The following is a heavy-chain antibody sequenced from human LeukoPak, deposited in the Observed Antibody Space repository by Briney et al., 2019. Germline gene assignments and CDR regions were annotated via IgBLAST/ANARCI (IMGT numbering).Heavy chain of an antibody. CDR1: GGSISNYY. J-gene: IGHJ4*02. D-gene: IGHD4-11*01. CDR2: ISYSGST. Sequence: PSETLSLTCTVSGGSISNYYWSWIRQPPGEGLEWIGYISYSGSTNYNPSLKSRVTISIDTSKNQFSLNLTSVTAADTAVYYCARGGLGGITAYSNYLFDYWGQGTLVPVSS. V-gene: IGHV4-59*08. CDR3: ARGGLGGITAYSNYLFDY.